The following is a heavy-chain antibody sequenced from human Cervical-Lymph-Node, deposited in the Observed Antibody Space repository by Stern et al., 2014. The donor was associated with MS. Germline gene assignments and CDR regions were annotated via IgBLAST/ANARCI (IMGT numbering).Heavy chain of an antibody. V-gene: IGHV3-30*01. Sequence: VQLAESGGGVVQPGRSLRLSCAASGYSFSIYPMHWVRQAPGKGLEWVAVISYDGSVKNYAESVKGRFTISRDNSKNTVYLQMNSLRGEDTAVYYCATPAAAVTTYYWGQGTLVTVSS. CDR3: ATPAAAVTTYY. CDR2: ISYDGSVK. J-gene: IGHJ4*02. CDR1: GYSFSIYP. D-gene: IGHD4-17*01.